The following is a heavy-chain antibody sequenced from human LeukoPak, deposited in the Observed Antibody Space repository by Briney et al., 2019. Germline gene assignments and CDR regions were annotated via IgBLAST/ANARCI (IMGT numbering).Heavy chain of an antibody. CDR3: AREILAPGKTHDY. CDR2: IYNDGRT. CDR1: GFIVSNKY. V-gene: IGHV3-53*01. Sequence: GGSLRLSCAASGFIVSNKYMTWVRQAPGKGLEWVALIYNDGRTYYADSVKGRFTISRDNAKNTLFLQINSLRAEDTAVYYCAREILAPGKTHDYWGQGTLVTVSS. J-gene: IGHJ4*02.